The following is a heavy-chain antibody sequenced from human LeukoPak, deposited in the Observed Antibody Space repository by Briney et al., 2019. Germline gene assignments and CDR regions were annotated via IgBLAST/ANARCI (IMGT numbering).Heavy chain of an antibody. D-gene: IGHD2-2*01. CDR3: ARKGPANYYYYYMDV. CDR2: MNPNSGNT. J-gene: IGHJ6*03. CDR1: GYTFTSYD. Sequence: ASVKVSCKASGYTFTSYDINWVRQATGQGLEWMGWMNPNSGNTGYAQKFQGRVTMTRNTSISTAYMELSSLRSEDTAVYFCARKGPANYYYYYMDVWGQGTTVTVSS. V-gene: IGHV1-8*01.